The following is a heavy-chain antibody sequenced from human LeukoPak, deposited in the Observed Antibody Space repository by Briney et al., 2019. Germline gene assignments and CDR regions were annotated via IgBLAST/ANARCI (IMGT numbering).Heavy chain of an antibody. D-gene: IGHD3-22*01. J-gene: IGHJ4*02. CDR2: IYYSGST. V-gene: IGHV4-59*01. Sequence: PSETLSLTCTVSGDSISSYYWSWIRQPPGKGLEWIGYIYYSGSTNYNPSLKSRVTISVDTSKNQFSLKLSSVTAADTAVYYCARTPIYYFDNSGYYNWGQGTLVTVSS. CDR1: GDSISSYY. CDR3: ARTPIYYFDNSGYYN.